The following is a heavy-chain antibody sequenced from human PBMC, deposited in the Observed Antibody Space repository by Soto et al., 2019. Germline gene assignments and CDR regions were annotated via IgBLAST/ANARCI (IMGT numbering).Heavy chain of an antibody. D-gene: IGHD6-13*01. CDR3: ARPLADSTSWYYDYGMDV. V-gene: IGHV3-21*01. CDR1: GFTFGSYS. J-gene: IGHJ6*02. Sequence: PGGSLRLSCAASGFTFGSYSMNWVRQAPGKGLEWVSSISSSSSYIYYADSVKGRFTISRDNAKNSLYLQMNSLRAEDTAVYYCARPLADSTSWYYDYGMDVWGQGTTVTVSS. CDR2: ISSSSSYI.